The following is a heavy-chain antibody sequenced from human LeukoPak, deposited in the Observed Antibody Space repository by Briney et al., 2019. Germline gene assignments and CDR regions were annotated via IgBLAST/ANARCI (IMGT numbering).Heavy chain of an antibody. Sequence: GGSLRLSCTASGFTFGDYAMSWVRQAPGEGLEWVGFIRSKAYGGTTEYAASVKGRFTISRDDSKSIAYLQMNSLKTEDTAVYYCTSSSSWYFFLDYWGQRTLVTVSS. J-gene: IGHJ4*02. V-gene: IGHV3-49*04. D-gene: IGHD6-13*01. CDR1: GFTFGDYA. CDR2: IRSKAYGGTT. CDR3: TSSSSWYFFLDY.